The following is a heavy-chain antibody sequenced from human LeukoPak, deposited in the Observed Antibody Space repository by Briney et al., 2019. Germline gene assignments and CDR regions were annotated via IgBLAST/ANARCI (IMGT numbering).Heavy chain of an antibody. CDR1: GFTFSSYS. Sequence: GGSLRLSCAASGFTFSSYSMNWVRQAPGKGLEWVSCITSSSSYIYYADSVKGRFTISRDNAKNSLYLQMDSLRADDTAVYYCAKNQSYTTPGDFYYWGQGTLVTVSS. CDR2: ITSSSSYI. V-gene: IGHV3-21*01. D-gene: IGHD1-26*01. CDR3: AKNQSYTTPGDFYY. J-gene: IGHJ4*02.